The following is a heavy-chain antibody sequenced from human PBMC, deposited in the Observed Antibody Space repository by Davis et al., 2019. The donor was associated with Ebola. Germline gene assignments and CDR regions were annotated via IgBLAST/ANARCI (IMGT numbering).Heavy chain of an antibody. CDR1: GFTFSSYA. Sequence: GGSLRLSCAASGFTFSSYAMHWVRQPPGKGLEWVAVISYDGSNKYYADSVKGRFTISRDNSKNTLYLQMSSLRAEDTAVYYCARDLPGGDWYFDLWGRGTLVTVSS. CDR3: ARDLPGGDWYFDL. V-gene: IGHV3-30*04. D-gene: IGHD1-14*01. J-gene: IGHJ2*01. CDR2: ISYDGSNK.